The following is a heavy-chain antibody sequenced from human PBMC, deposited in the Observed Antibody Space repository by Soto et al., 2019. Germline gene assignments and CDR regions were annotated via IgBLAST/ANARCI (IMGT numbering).Heavy chain of an antibody. V-gene: IGHV4-59*01. CDR2: IHDSGST. CDR1: GASIRRSY. Sequence: PSETLSLTCTVSGASIRRSYWSWIRQPPGQGLEWLGYIHDSGSTRYNPSLNSRVTMSIDTSKNQISLKVSSVIAADTALYSCASSVTTCACSLNSMGHGTLVTVST. D-gene: IGHD3-22*01. J-gene: IGHJ5*01. CDR3: ASSVTTCACSLNS.